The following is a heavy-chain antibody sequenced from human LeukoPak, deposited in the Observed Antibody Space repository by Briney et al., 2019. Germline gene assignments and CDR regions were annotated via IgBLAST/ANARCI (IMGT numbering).Heavy chain of an antibody. J-gene: IGHJ4*02. D-gene: IGHD1-26*01. V-gene: IGHV4-39*01. CDR3: ARLGSYHDF. Sequence: SETLSLTCTVSGGSISSSSYYWGWIRQPPGKGLEWIGSIYYSGSTYYNPSLKSRVTISVDTSKNQFSLKLSSVTAADTAVYFCARLGSYHDFWGQGALVTVSS. CDR2: IYYSGST. CDR1: GGSISSSSYY.